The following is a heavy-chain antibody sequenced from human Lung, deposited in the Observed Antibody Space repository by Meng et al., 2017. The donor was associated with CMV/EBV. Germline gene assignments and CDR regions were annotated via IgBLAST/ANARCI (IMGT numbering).Heavy chain of an antibody. D-gene: IGHD6-13*01. CDR2: IIPVVGTV. Sequence: SXXVSXXASGGTFSNYAITWVRQAPGQGLEWMGGIIPVVGTVNYPQKFQGRVTITADKSTSTVYMELSSLRSEDTAVYYCARDCRGSTWYLLAGYYYGSGVWXQGTXVTVSS. CDR1: GGTFSNYA. V-gene: IGHV1-69*06. CDR3: ARDCRGSTWYLLAGYYYGSGV. J-gene: IGHJ6*02.